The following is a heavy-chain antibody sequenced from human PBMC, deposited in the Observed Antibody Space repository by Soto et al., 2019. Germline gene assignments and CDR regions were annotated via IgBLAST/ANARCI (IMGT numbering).Heavy chain of an antibody. CDR1: GYTFTSXX. CDR3: XXXXXXXXXXXXDY. CDR2: ISAYNGNT. V-gene: IGHV1-18*01. J-gene: IGHJ4*02. Sequence: QVQLVQSGAEVKKPGASVKVSCKASGYTFTSXXXXXXXXXXXXXXXWMGWISAYNGNTNYAQKLQGRVTMTTDTXXXXXXXXXXXXXXXXXXXXXXXXXXXXXXXXXXDYWGQGTLVTVSS.